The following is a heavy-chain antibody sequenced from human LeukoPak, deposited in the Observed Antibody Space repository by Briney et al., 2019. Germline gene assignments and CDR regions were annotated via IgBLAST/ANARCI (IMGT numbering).Heavy chain of an antibody. J-gene: IGHJ4*02. D-gene: IGHD1-14*01. CDR2: TGPTGSDR. CDR1: GLTFSTSG. V-gene: IGHV3-21*06. CDR3: ATETNGRHYDY. Sequence: GGSLRLSCTASGLTFSTSGFNWVRQAPGKGLEWVASTGPTGSDRYHADSIKGRFTISRDNANNFLYLQMNSLRAEDTAVYYCATETNGRHYDYWGQGTLLTVSS.